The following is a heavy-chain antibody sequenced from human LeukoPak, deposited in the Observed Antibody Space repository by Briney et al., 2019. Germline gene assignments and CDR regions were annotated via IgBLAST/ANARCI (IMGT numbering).Heavy chain of an antibody. CDR2: IIPISGTA. CDR3: ARGLGYCSSTSCYDWFDP. D-gene: IGHD2-2*01. V-gene: IGHV1-69*05. J-gene: IGHJ5*02. CDR1: GYTFTGYY. Sequence: SVKVSCKASGYTFTGYYMHWVRQAPGQGLEWMGGIIPISGTANYAQKFQGRVTITTDESTSTAYMELSSLRSEDTAVYYCARGLGYCSSTSCYDWFDPWGQGTLVTVSS.